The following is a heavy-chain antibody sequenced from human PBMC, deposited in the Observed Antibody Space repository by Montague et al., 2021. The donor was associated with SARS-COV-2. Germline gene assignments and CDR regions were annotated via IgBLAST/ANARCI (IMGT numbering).Heavy chain of an antibody. V-gene: IGHV4-59*02. CDR1: GRSVRSYY. Sequence: SETLSLTCIVSGRSVRSYYWSWIRQPPGKGLEWIGYIYDSGSTNYNPSLESRVTISVDTSKNQFSLKLSSVTAADTAVYYCARENTVTTFGGPYYIDSWGQGTLVTVSA. CDR3: ARENTVTTFGGPYYIDS. CDR2: IYDSGST. J-gene: IGHJ4*02. D-gene: IGHD4-17*01.